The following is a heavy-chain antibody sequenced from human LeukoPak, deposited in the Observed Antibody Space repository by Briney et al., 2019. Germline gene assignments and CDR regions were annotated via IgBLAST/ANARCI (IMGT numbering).Heavy chain of an antibody. CDR2: IYYSGST. CDR1: GGSISSGDYY. CDR3: ARQLTYYYDSSGYISPYFDY. Sequence: PSETLSLTCTVSGGSISSGDYYWSWIRQPPGKGLEWIGYIYYSGSTYYNPSLKSRVTISVDTSKNQFSQKLSSVTAADTAVYYCARQLTYYYDSSGYISPYFDYWGQGTLVTVSS. V-gene: IGHV4-30-4*01. J-gene: IGHJ4*02. D-gene: IGHD3-22*01.